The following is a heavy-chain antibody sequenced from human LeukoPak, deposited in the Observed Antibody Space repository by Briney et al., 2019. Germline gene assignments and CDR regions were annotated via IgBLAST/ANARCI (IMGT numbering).Heavy chain of an antibody. CDR3: ARGLGGY. CDR2: INHSGST. V-gene: IGHV4-34*01. CDR1: GGSFSGYS. J-gene: IGHJ4*02. Sequence: SETLSLTCAVYGGSFSGYSWSWIRQPPGKGLEWIGEINHSGSTNYNPSLKSRVTISVDTSKKQFSLKLSSVTAADTAVYYCARGLGGYWGQGTLVTVSS.